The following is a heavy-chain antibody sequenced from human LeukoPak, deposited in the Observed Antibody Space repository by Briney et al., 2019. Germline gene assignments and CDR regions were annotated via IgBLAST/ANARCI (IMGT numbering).Heavy chain of an antibody. J-gene: IGHJ3*02. CDR3: AKGYSYGYDAFDI. CDR2: IRYDGSNK. CDR1: GFTFSSYG. V-gene: IGHV3-30*02. D-gene: IGHD5-18*01. Sequence: GGSLRLSCAASGFTFSSYGMHWVRQAPDKGREWVAFIRYDGSNKYYADSVKGRFTISRDNSKNTLYLQMNSLRAEDTAVYYCAKGYSYGYDAFDIWGQGTMVTVSS.